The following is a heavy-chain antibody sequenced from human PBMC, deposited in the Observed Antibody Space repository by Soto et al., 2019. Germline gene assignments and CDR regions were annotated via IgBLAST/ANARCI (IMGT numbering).Heavy chain of an antibody. V-gene: IGHV1-2*05. CDR2: IGPNKGDT. CDR1: GYTFTGHY. CDR3: GRGRRGELAVFY. D-gene: IGHD1-1*01. J-gene: IGHJ4*02. Sequence: QVPLVQSGAEVKKSGASVKVSCKASGYTFTGHYIHWVRQAPGQGPEWVGEIGPNKGDTKYAQKFQGRVTMTRDTSISTVHMELSMLSPDETVVYCGGRGRRGELAVFYWGQGTLVTVYS.